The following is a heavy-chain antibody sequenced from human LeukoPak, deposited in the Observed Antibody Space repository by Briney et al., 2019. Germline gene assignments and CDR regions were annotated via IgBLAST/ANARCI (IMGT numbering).Heavy chain of an antibody. CDR2: ISSSGSTI. Sequence: AGGSLRLSCAASGFTFSDYYMSWIRQAPGKGLEWVSYISSSGSTIYYADSVKCRFTISRDNAKNSLYLQKNSLRAEDTAVYYCARDYYCSGGSCYPGIYYFDYWGQGTLVTVSS. J-gene: IGHJ4*02. CDR1: GFTFSDYY. CDR3: ARDYYCSGGSCYPGIYYFDY. D-gene: IGHD2-15*01. V-gene: IGHV3-11*01.